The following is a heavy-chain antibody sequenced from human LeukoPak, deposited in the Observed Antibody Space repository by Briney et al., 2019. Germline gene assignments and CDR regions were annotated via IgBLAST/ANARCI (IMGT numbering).Heavy chain of an antibody. CDR2: IKPDGSEK. V-gene: IGHV3-7*03. Sequence: PGGSLRLSCAASGFTFSDYWMSWVRQAPGEGLDWVATIKPDGSEKFYVDSVKGRFTISRDNAKNSLYLQMNSLRAGDTALYYCAKDVGDYPSSCFDPWGQGTLVTVSS. CDR1: GFTFSDYW. D-gene: IGHD4-17*01. CDR3: AKDVGDYPSSCFDP. J-gene: IGHJ5*02.